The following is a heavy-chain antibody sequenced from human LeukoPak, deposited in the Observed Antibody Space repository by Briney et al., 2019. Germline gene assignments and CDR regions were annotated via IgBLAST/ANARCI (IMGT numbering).Heavy chain of an antibody. Sequence: ASVKVSCKASGYTFTGYYMHWVRQAPGQGLEWMGWINPNSGGTNYAQKFQGRVTMTRDTSTSTAYMELSRLRSDDTAVYYCARVPLRGTGTAWFDPWGQGTLVTVSS. J-gene: IGHJ5*02. D-gene: IGHD1-1*01. CDR2: INPNSGGT. V-gene: IGHV1-2*02. CDR1: GYTFTGYY. CDR3: ARVPLRGTGTAWFDP.